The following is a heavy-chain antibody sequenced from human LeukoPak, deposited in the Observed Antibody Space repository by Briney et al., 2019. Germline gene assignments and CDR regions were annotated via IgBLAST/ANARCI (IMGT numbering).Heavy chain of an antibody. CDR1: GGSISSYY. CDR2: IYYSGST. Sequence: PSETLSLTCTVSGGSISSYYWSWIRQPPGKGLEWIGYIYYSGSTNYNPSLKSRVTISVDTSKNQFSLKLSSVTAADTAVYYCARDSGRYDRDAFDIWGQGTMVTVSS. V-gene: IGHV4-59*01. CDR3: ARDSGRYDRDAFDI. D-gene: IGHD3-22*01. J-gene: IGHJ3*02.